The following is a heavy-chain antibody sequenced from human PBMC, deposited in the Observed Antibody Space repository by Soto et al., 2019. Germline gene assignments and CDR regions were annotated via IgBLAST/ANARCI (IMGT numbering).Heavy chain of an antibody. CDR2: VSGSGGSP. J-gene: IGHJ4*02. D-gene: IGHD5-18*01. CDR1: GFNFASYA. Sequence: PGGSLRLSCAATGFNFASYAMGWVRQAPGKGLEWVSGVSGSGGSPYYADSVKGRLTISKDKSKNTLYLDLNNLRSEDTAVYFCVKGKESGYRGAFDSWGQGTMVTVSS. CDR3: VKGKESGYRGAFDS. V-gene: IGHV3-23*01.